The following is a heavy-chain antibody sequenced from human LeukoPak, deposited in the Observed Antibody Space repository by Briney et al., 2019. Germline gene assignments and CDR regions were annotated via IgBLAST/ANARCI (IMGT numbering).Heavy chain of an antibody. V-gene: IGHV3-7*01. CDR3: ARGGSTFDY. J-gene: IGHJ4*02. Sequence: GGSLRLSCAASGFTFSSYWMSWVRQAPGKGPEWVANIKQGGSEKYCVDSVKGRFTISRDNAKNSLYLQMNGLRAEDTAVYYCARGGSTFDYWGQGTLVTVSS. CDR2: IKQGGSEK. CDR1: GFTFSSYW. D-gene: IGHD1-26*01.